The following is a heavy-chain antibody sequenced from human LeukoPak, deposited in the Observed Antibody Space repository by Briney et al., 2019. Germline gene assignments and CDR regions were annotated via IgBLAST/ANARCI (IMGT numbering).Heavy chain of an antibody. D-gene: IGHD3-22*01. CDR3: ARGWDDYYDSSGYYYYFDY. Sequence: SETLSLTCTVSGGSISSSSYYWGWIRQPPGKGLEWIGEILHSGTTNYNPSLQSRVTISLDTSMNQFSLKLSSVAAADTAVYYCARGWDDYYDSSGYYYYFDYWGQGTLVTVSS. CDR1: GGSISSSSYY. J-gene: IGHJ4*02. CDR2: ILHSGTT. V-gene: IGHV4-39*07.